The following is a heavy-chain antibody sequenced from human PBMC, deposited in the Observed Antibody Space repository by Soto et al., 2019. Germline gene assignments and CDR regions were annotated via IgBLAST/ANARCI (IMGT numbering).Heavy chain of an antibody. CDR1: GFTFSDYY. V-gene: IGHV3-11*06. CDR3: ARDRLYYDSSGSIDY. D-gene: IGHD3-22*01. J-gene: IGHJ4*02. Sequence: PGGSLRLSCAASGFTFSDYYMSWIRQAPGKGLEWVSYISSSSSYTNYADSVKGRFTISRDNAKNSLYLQMNSLRAEDTAVYYCARDRLYYDSSGSIDYWGQGTLVTVPQ. CDR2: ISSSSSYT.